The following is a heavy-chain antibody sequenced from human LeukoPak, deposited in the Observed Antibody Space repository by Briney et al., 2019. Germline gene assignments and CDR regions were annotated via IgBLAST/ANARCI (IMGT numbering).Heavy chain of an antibody. CDR1: GFTFSSDA. V-gene: IGHV3-23*01. J-gene: IGHJ6*03. Sequence: PGGSLRLSCAASGFTFSSDAMTWVRQAPGKGLEWVSSISGSGDNMDYADSVKGRFTISRDNSENTLYLQMNGLRGEDTAVYYCARDGYSGSYYRLYYFFMDVWGKGTTVTVSS. D-gene: IGHD1-26*01. CDR3: ARDGYSGSYYRLYYFFMDV. CDR2: ISGSGDNM.